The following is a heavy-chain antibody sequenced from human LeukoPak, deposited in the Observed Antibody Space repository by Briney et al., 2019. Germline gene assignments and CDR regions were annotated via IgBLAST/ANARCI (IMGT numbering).Heavy chain of an antibody. D-gene: IGHD1-26*01. V-gene: IGHV3-21*01. CDR1: GFTFSSYS. CDR3: ARDRWELPSIDY. Sequence: GGSLRLSCAASGFTFSSYSMNCVRQAPGKGLEWVSSISSSSSYIYYADSVKGRFTISRDNAKNSLYLQMNSLRAEDTAVYYCARDRWELPSIDYWGQGTLVTVSS. CDR2: ISSSSSYI. J-gene: IGHJ4*02.